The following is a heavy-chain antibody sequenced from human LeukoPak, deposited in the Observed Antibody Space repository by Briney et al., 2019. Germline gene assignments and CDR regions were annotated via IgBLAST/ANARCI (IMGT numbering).Heavy chain of an antibody. CDR3: ARHVLDIAAAGDPFDP. V-gene: IGHV4-59*08. J-gene: IGHJ5*02. Sequence: SETLSLTCTVSGGSISSYYWSWIRQPPGKGLEWIGYIYYSGSTNYNPSLKSRVTISVDTSKNQFSLKLSSVTAADTAVYYCARHVLDIAAAGDPFDPWGQGTLVTVSS. CDR2: IYYSGST. D-gene: IGHD6-13*01. CDR1: GGSISSYY.